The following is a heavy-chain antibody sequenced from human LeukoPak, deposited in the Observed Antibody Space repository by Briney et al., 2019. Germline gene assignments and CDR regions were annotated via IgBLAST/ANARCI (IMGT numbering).Heavy chain of an antibody. CDR3: ARFGWNMGY. D-gene: IGHD1/OR15-1a*01. CDR2: INHSGST. Sequence: NPSETLSLTCAVYGGSFSGYYWSWIRQPPVKGLEWIGEINHSGSTNYNPSLKSRVTISVDTSKNQFPLKLSSVTAADTAVYYCARFGWNMGYWGQGTLVTVSS. CDR1: GGSFSGYY. J-gene: IGHJ4*02. V-gene: IGHV4-34*01.